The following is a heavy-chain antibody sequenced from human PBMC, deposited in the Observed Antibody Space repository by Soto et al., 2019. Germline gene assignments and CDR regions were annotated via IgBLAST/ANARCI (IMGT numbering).Heavy chain of an antibody. D-gene: IGHD5-12*01. Sequence: EVQLLESGGGLVQPGGSLRLSCAASGFTLSNYAMSWVRQAPGKGLEWVSAISGFGDITYYADSVKGRFTISRDNSKNTFYLEMNSLRAEDTAVYYCATTARSSGYVSVYWGQGTLVSVSS. J-gene: IGHJ4*02. CDR3: ATTARSSGYVSVY. CDR1: GFTLSNYA. CDR2: ISGFGDIT. V-gene: IGHV3-23*01.